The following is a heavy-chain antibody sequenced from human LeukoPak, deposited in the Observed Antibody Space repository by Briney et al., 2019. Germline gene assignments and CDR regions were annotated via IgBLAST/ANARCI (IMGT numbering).Heavy chain of an antibody. Sequence: SETLSLTCTVSGGSISSSSYYWSWIRQPAGKGLEWIGRIYTSGSTNYNPSLKSRVTISVDTSKNQFSLKLSSVTAADTAVYYCARGSPLWFGELLSWWFDPWGQGTLVTVSS. CDR1: GGSISSSSYY. V-gene: IGHV4-61*02. J-gene: IGHJ5*02. CDR2: IYTSGST. CDR3: ARGSPLWFGELLSWWFDP. D-gene: IGHD3-10*01.